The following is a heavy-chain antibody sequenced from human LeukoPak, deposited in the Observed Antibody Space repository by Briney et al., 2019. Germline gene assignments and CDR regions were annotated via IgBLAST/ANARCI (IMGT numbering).Heavy chain of an antibody. Sequence: GGSLRLSCAASGFTVSSNYMSWVRQAPGKGLEWVSVIYSGGSTYYADSVKGRFTISRDNSKNTLYLQMNSLRAEDTAVYYCARDLRSSSSRGYYYYYMGVWGKGTTVTVSS. CDR2: IYSGGST. D-gene: IGHD6-6*01. V-gene: IGHV3-53*01. CDR1: GFTVSSNY. CDR3: ARDLRSSSSRGYYYYYMGV. J-gene: IGHJ6*03.